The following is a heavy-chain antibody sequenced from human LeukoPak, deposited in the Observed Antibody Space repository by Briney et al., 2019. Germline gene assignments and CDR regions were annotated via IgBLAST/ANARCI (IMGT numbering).Heavy chain of an antibody. V-gene: IGHV3-23*01. Sequence: GGSLRLSCAASGFTFSSYAMSWVRQAPGKGLEWVSAISGSGGSTYYADSVKGRFTISRDNSKNTLYLQMNSLRVEDTAVYYCAKDHGYCSSTSCPVDYWGQGTLVTVSS. J-gene: IGHJ4*02. D-gene: IGHD2-2*01. CDR3: AKDHGYCSSTSCPVDY. CDR2: ISGSGGST. CDR1: GFTFSSYA.